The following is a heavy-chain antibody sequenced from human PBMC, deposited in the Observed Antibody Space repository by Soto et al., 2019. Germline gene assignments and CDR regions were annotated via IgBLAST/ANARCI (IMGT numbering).Heavy chain of an antibody. Sequence: QVQLVESGGGVVQPGRSLRLSCAASGFTFSNFPMHWVRQAPGKGLEWVAVISYGGINNYYADSVKGRFTISRDDSKNTVYLQMNGLRPEDKAVYFCARTTVVSGTPDFDYWGQGTLVTVSS. D-gene: IGHD4-4*01. CDR2: ISYGGINN. V-gene: IGHV3-30-3*01. J-gene: IGHJ4*02. CDR1: GFTFSNFP. CDR3: ARTTVVSGTPDFDY.